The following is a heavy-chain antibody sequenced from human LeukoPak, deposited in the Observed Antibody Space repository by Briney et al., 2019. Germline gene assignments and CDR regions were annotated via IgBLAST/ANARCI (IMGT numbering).Heavy chain of an antibody. V-gene: IGHV1-46*02. J-gene: IGHJ1*01. CDR1: GYTFNSYY. D-gene: IGHD3-10*02. CDR3: ARGVFGELEKLMFQH. CDR2: INPSGGST. Sequence: GASAKVSCKASGYTFNSYYIHWVRQAPGQGHEWMGIINPSGGSTRYPQKFQDRVTMTRDTSTSTVYMELSSLKSDDTAIYYCARGVFGELEKLMFQHWGQGTLVTVSS.